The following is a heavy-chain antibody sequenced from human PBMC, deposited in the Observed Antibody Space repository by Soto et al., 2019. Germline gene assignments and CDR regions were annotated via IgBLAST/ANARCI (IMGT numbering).Heavy chain of an antibody. Sequence: QVQLQQWGAGLLKPSETLSLTCAVYGGSFSGYYWSWIRQPPGKGREWIGEINHSGSTNYNPSLKSRVTISVDTSKNQFSLKLSAVTAADTAVYYCARGDVVVPAASHDAFDIWGQGTMVTVSS. V-gene: IGHV4-34*01. D-gene: IGHD2-2*01. CDR1: GGSFSGYY. J-gene: IGHJ3*02. CDR2: INHSGST. CDR3: ARGDVVVPAASHDAFDI.